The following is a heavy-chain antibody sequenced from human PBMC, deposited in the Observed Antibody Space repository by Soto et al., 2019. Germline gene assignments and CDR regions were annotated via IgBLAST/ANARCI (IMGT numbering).Heavy chain of an antibody. V-gene: IGHV3-30-3*01. J-gene: IGHJ4*02. D-gene: IGHD3-9*01. CDR1: GFTFSNYA. CDR2: ISYDGYNK. Sequence: PGGSLRLSCAASGFTFSNYAMHWVRQAPGKGLEWVAVISYDGYNKYYADSVKGRFTISRDNSKNTLYLQMTSLRAEDTAVYYCASSGTINYDLLTGPPLFWGQGNLVTVSS. CDR3: ASSGTINYDLLTGPPLF.